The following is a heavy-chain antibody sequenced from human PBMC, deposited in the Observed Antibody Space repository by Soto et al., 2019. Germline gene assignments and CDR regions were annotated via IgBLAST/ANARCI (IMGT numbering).Heavy chain of an antibody. J-gene: IGHJ4*02. Sequence: ASVKVSCKASGYTFRSYGISWVRQAPGQGLEWMGWISGYNGNTHYSQKFQGKVTMTTDTSTSTAYMELRSLRSDDTAVYYCARGIAVAGDDYWGQGTLVTVSS. V-gene: IGHV1-18*01. CDR2: ISGYNGNT. D-gene: IGHD6-19*01. CDR1: GYTFRSYG. CDR3: ARGIAVAGDDY.